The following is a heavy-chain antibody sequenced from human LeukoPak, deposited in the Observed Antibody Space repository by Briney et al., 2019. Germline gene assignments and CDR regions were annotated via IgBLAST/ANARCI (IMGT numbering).Heavy chain of an antibody. CDR2: IYSGGST. J-gene: IGHJ4*02. V-gene: IGHV3-53*01. CDR3: AKDSRVNYYDSSGYVDY. Sequence: GGSLRLSCAASGFTVNSNYMSWVRQAPGKGLEWVSVIYSGGSTYYADSVKGRFTISRDNSRSTLYLQMNSLRAEDTAVYYCAKDSRVNYYDSSGYVDYWGQGTLVTVSS. CDR1: GFTVNSNY. D-gene: IGHD3-22*01.